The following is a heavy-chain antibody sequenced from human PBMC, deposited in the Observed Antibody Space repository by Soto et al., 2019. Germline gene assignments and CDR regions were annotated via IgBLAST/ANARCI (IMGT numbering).Heavy chain of an antibody. D-gene: IGHD3-22*01. Sequence: SETLSLTCTVSGGSISTYYWSWIRQPPGKGLEWIGYIYYSGSTNYSPSLKSRVTISVDTSKNQFSLKLSSVTAADTAVYYCARVYYDSSGYNFLDYWGQGTLVTVS. J-gene: IGHJ4*02. CDR1: GGSISTYY. CDR3: ARVYYDSSGYNFLDY. V-gene: IGHV4-59*08. CDR2: IYYSGST.